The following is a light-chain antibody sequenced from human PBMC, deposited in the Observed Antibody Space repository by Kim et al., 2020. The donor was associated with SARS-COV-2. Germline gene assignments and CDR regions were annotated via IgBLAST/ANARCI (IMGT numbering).Light chain of an antibody. Sequence: QSALTQPRSVSGSPGQSVTISCTGTSSDVGGYNYVSWYQQHPGKAPKLMIHDVTKRPSGVPDRFSGSKSGNTASLTISGLQAEDEADYYCCSDAGNYTHWVFGGGTKLTVL. CDR3: CSDAGNYTHWV. CDR2: DVT. V-gene: IGLV2-11*01. CDR1: SSDVGGYNY. J-gene: IGLJ3*02.